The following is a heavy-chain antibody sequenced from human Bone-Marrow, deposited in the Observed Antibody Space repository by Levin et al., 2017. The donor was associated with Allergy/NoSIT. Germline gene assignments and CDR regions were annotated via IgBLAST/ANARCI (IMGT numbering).Heavy chain of an antibody. J-gene: IGHJ4*02. CDR1: GFTFSSYG. D-gene: IGHD4-11*01. CDR2: ISYDGSNK. V-gene: IGHV3-30*18. CDR3: AKDLVVGRDYSNSLPPDY. Sequence: GGSLRLSCAASGFTFSSYGMHWVRQAPGKGLEWVAVISYDGSNKYYADSVKGRFTISRDNSKNTLYLQMNSLRAEDTAVYYCAKDLVVGRDYSNSLPPDYWGQGTLVTVSS.